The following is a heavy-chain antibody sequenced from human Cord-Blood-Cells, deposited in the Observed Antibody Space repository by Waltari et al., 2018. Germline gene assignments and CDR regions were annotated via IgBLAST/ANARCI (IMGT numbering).Heavy chain of an antibody. CDR3: ARLTRALYSSFDY. Sequence: EVQLVKSGAEVKKPGESLKISCKGSGYSFTSYWLGRVRQMPGKGLEWMGIIYPGHSDTRYSPSFQGQVTISADKSISTAYLQWSSLKASDTAMYYCARLTRALYSSFDYWGQGTLVTVSS. J-gene: IGHJ4*02. CDR1: GYSFTSYW. D-gene: IGHD6-13*01. V-gene: IGHV5-51*01. CDR2: IYPGHSDT.